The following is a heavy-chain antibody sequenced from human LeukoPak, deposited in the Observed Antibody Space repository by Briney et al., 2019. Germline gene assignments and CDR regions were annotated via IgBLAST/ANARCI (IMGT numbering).Heavy chain of an antibody. CDR1: RFTFSSYS. CDR3: ARESYYYDSSGYYYSFDY. J-gene: IGHJ4*02. Sequence: GGSLRLSCAAPRFTFSSYSMNWVRQAPGKGLEWVSSIISSSSYIYYADSVKGRFTTSRDNAKNSLYLQMNSLRAEDTAVYYCARESYYYDSSGYYYSFDYWGQGTLVTVSS. D-gene: IGHD3-22*01. CDR2: IISSSSYI. V-gene: IGHV3-21*01.